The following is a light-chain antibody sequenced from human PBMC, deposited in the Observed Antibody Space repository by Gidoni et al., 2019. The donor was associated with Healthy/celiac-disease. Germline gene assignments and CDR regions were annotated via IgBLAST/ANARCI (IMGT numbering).Light chain of an antibody. CDR2: ATS. CDR3: QQSYSTPLT. J-gene: IGKJ3*01. CDR1: QSISSY. V-gene: IGKV1-39*01. Sequence: DIQTTQSPSSLSASVGDRVTINCRASQSISSYLNWYQQKPGKAPKLLIYATSSLQSGVPSRFSGSGSGTDFTLTISSLQPEDFATYYCQQSYSTPLTFGPGTKVDIK.